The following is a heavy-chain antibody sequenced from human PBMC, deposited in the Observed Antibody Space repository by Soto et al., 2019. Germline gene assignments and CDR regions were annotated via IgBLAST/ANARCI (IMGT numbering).Heavy chain of an antibody. D-gene: IGHD6-19*01. Sequence: EVRLLEAGGGLKQPGGSLRLSCAASGFTFKESAMNWVRQAPGKGLEWVASISDTGASTWYAEALSGRLSISRDNSKNTLYLQMNSLRGEDTAVYYCAKGRGSGWAWYFDNWGQGTLVTVSS. CDR3: AKGRGSGWAWYFDN. CDR2: ISDTGAST. V-gene: IGHV3-23*01. CDR1: GFTFKESA. J-gene: IGHJ4*02.